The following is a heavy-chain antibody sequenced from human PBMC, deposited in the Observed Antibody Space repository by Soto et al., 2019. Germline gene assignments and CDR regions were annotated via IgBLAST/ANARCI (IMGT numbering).Heavy chain of an antibody. Sequence: GGSLRLSCAASRFSFGTYGMHWVRQAPGKGLEWVAVISYDGSNKYYADSVKGRFTISRDNSKNTLYLQMNSLRAEDTAVYYCAKERSSGWSNTFDIWGQGTMVTVSS. J-gene: IGHJ3*02. D-gene: IGHD6-19*01. CDR1: RFSFGTYG. CDR3: AKERSSGWSNTFDI. CDR2: ISYDGSNK. V-gene: IGHV3-30*18.